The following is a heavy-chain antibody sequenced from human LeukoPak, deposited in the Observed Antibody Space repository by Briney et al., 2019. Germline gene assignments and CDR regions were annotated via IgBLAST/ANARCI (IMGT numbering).Heavy chain of an antibody. V-gene: IGHV4-34*01. Sequence: SETLSLTCAVYGGSFSGYYWSWIRQPPGKGLEWIGEINHSGGTNYNPSLKSRVAISVDTSKNQFSLKLSSVTAADTAVYYCARGRGSSWFEYGMDVWGQGTTVTVSS. CDR2: INHSGGT. D-gene: IGHD6-13*01. J-gene: IGHJ6*02. CDR1: GGSFSGYY. CDR3: ARGRGSSWFEYGMDV.